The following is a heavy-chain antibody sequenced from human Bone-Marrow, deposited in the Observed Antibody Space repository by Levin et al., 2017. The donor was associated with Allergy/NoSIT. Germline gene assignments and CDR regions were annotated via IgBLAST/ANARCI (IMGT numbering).Heavy chain of an antibody. J-gene: IGHJ6*03. Sequence: SVKVSCKASGGTFSSYAISWVRQAPGQGLEWMGRIIPILGIANYAQKFQGRVTITADKSTSTAYMELSSLRSEDTAVYYCARDIVATIFSPQDMDVWGKGTTVTVSS. CDR3: ARDIVATIFSPQDMDV. D-gene: IGHD5-12*01. CDR1: GGTFSSYA. V-gene: IGHV1-69*04. CDR2: IIPILGIA.